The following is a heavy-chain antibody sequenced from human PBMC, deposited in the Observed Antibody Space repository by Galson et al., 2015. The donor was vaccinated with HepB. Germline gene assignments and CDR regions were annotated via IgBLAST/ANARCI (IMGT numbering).Heavy chain of an antibody. D-gene: IGHD1-26*01. Sequence: SVKVSCKASGYTFASYGISWVRQAPGQGLEWMGWISAYNGNTNYAQKLQGRVTMTTDTSTSTAYMELRSLRSDDTAVYYCARVGSQPGWESYYYYYYMDVWGRGTTVTVSS. V-gene: IGHV1-18*01. J-gene: IGHJ6*03. CDR3: ARVGSQPGWESYYYYYYMDV. CDR1: GYTFASYG. CDR2: ISAYNGNT.